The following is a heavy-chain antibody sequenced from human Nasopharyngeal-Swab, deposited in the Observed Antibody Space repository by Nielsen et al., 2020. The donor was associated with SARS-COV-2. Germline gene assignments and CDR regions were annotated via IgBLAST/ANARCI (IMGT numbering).Heavy chain of an antibody. CDR1: EFTFSHYW. D-gene: IGHD1-26*01. V-gene: IGHV3-74*01. Sequence: GGSLRLSCTASEFTFSHYWMHWVRQAPGKGLVWVSHINSYGSITNYADSVKGRFTISRDNAKNTLYLQMDSLRAEDTAMYYCGRGVGAHLWGQGTMVTVSP. CDR2: INSYGSIT. CDR3: GRGVGAHL. J-gene: IGHJ3*01.